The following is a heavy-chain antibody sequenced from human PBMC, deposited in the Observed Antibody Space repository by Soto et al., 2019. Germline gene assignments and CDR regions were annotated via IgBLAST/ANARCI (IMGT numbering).Heavy chain of an antibody. CDR3: ARQVAAPALLYYHGFDV. D-gene: IGHD2-15*01. CDR2: IDPSDSYR. CDR1: GYNFTNYW. V-gene: IGHV5-10-1*01. J-gene: IGHJ6*02. Sequence: PGESLKISCKASGYNFTNYWITWVRQMPGKGLEWMGRIDPSDSYRKYSPSFQGHVTISVDKSIDIVYLQWSNLKASDTAMYYCARQVAAPALLYYHGFDVWGQGTSVTVSS.